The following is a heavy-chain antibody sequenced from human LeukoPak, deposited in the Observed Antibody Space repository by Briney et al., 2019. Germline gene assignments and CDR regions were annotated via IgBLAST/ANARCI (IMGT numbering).Heavy chain of an antibody. CDR1: GFTFSSYA. V-gene: IGHV3-23*01. Sequence: PGGSLRLSCAASGFTFSSYAMSWVRQAPGKGLEWVSAISGSGGSTYYADSVKGRFTIARDNSKNTLYLQMNSLRAEDTAVYYCAKDGYSYGPYNWFDPWGQGTLVTVSS. CDR2: ISGSGGST. CDR3: AKDGYSYGPYNWFDP. J-gene: IGHJ5*02. D-gene: IGHD5-18*01.